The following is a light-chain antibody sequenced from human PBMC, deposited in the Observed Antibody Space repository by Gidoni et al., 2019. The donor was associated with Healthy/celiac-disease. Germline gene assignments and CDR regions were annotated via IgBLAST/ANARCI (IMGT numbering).Light chain of an antibody. Sequence: DIQMTQSPSSLSASIGDRVTITCRASQSIGSYLNWYQQKPGRAPKLLIYSASTLQGGVPSRFSGSRSGTEFTLAISNLQPEDFATYYCQQTYSSLVWTFGQXTKVEVE. CDR3: QQTYSSLVWT. V-gene: IGKV1-39*01. J-gene: IGKJ1*01. CDR2: SAS. CDR1: QSIGSY.